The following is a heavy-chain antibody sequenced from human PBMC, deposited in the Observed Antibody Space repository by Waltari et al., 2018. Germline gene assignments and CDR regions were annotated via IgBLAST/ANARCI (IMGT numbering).Heavy chain of an antibody. J-gene: IGHJ4*02. CDR3: ATREGRHFDS. Sequence: EVQLVESGGGLVQPGGSLRLSCAASGFTFSSYNMDWVRQAPGKGLEYISYISSSGSTIFYADSVKGRFTISRDNAKNSLYLQMTSLRADDTAVHYCATREGRHFDSWGQGTLVTVSS. CDR2: ISSSGSTI. V-gene: IGHV3-48*03. CDR1: GFTFSSYN.